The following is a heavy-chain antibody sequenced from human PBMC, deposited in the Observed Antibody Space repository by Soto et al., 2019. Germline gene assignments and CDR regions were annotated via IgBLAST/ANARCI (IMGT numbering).Heavy chain of an antibody. CDR2: IWYDGSNK. CDR3: ARDSVLMVYAIMTNYGMDV. V-gene: IGHV3-33*01. CDR1: GFTFSSYG. D-gene: IGHD2-8*01. J-gene: IGHJ6*02. Sequence: GGSLRLSCAASGFTFSSYGMHWVRQAPGKGLEWVAVIWYDGSNKYYADSVKGRFTISRDNSKNTLYLQMNSLRAEDTAVYYCARDSVLMVYAIMTNYGMDVWGQGTTVTVSS.